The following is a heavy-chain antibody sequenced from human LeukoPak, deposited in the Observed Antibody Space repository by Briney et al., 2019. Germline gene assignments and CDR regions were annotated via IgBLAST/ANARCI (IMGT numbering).Heavy chain of an antibody. CDR2: INSDGSSS. J-gene: IGHJ4*02. CDR3: ARGGSRPIDY. D-gene: IGHD6-13*01. CDR1: GFTFSSYW. V-gene: IGHV3-74*01. Sequence: GGSLRLSCAASGFTFSSYWVHWVRQAPGKGLVWVSRINSDGSSSSYADLVKGRFTISRDNAKNTLYLQMNSLRAEDTAVYYCARGGSRPIDYWGQGTLVTVSS.